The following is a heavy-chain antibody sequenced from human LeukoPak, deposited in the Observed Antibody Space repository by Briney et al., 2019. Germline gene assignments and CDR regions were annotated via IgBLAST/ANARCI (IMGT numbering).Heavy chain of an antibody. D-gene: IGHD2-8*02. CDR2: ISSDGTKK. V-gene: IGHV3-30*18. J-gene: IGHJ4*02. CDR3: AKDYCTGGTCYYFDS. CDR1: GFTLSNHA. Sequence: PTGGSLRLSCAASGFTLSNHAIHWVRQAPGKGLDWVAVISSDGTKKFSADSVKGRFSISRDTSQNTVSLQINSLRVEDTALYFCAKDYCTGGTCYYFDSWGQGTLVTV.